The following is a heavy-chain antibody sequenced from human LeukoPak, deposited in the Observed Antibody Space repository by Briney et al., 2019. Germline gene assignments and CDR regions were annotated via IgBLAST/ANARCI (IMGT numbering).Heavy chain of an antibody. Sequence: PSETLSLTCTVSGGSISGYYWSWIRQPAGKGLEWIGRIYSSGTTNYNPSLRSRVTMSVDTSKNQFSLKLTSVTAADTAVYYCARVGPNWGFKENFDFWGQGTLVTVSS. D-gene: IGHD7-27*01. CDR3: ARVGPNWGFKENFDF. CDR2: IYSSGTT. V-gene: IGHV4-4*07. J-gene: IGHJ4*02. CDR1: GGSISGYY.